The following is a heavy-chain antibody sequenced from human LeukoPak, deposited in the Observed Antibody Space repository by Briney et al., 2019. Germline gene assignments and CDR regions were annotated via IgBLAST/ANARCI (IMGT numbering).Heavy chain of an antibody. CDR1: GFTFSDHW. D-gene: IGHD3-22*01. CDR3: ARPDSSGYYYFFDY. J-gene: IGHJ4*02. V-gene: IGHV3-23*01. CDR2: ISGSGGST. Sequence: PGGSLRLSCEASGFTFSDHWMNWVRRAPGKGLEWVSAISGSGGSTYYADSVKGRFTISRDNSKNTLYLQMNSLRAEDTAVYYCARPDSSGYYYFFDYWGQGTLVTVSS.